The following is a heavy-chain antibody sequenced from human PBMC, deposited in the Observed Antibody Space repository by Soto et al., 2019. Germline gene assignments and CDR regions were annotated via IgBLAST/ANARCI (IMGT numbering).Heavy chain of an antibody. Sequence: SVGGVVQPGTSLRLSCAASGFSFSIFGMHWVRQAPGKGLEWVAGIWYDGSNKYYADSVKGRFSISRDNSKNTLYLQMNSLRAEDTAVYYCARDDKDEYGADRGGFGCWGQGTLVTVSS. CDR3: ARDDKDEYGADRGGFGC. CDR2: IWYDGSNK. J-gene: IGHJ4*02. D-gene: IGHD2-8*01. CDR1: GFSFSIFG. V-gene: IGHV3-33*01.